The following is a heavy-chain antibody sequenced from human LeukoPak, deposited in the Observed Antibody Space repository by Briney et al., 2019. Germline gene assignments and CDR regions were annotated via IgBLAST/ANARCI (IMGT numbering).Heavy chain of an antibody. CDR3: ARGAAMVTGYFDY. CDR1: GGTFSSYA. D-gene: IGHD5-18*01. Sequence: SVKVSCKASGGTFSSYAISWVRQAPGQGLEWMGGIIPIFGTANYAQKFQGRVTITTDESTSTACMELSSLRSEDTAVYYCARGAAMVTGYFDYWGQGTLVTVSS. J-gene: IGHJ4*02. CDR2: IIPIFGTA. V-gene: IGHV1-69*05.